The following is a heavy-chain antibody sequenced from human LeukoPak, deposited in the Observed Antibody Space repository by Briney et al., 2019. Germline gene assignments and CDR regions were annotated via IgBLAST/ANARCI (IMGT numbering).Heavy chain of an antibody. CDR2: IKSKTDGGTP. Sequence: GGSLRLSCAASGFTFSNAWMSWVRQAPGKGLEWVGRIKSKTDGGTPDHAAPVKGRCTISRDDSKNMLYLQMNSLKNEDTAVYYCTRGMMGVENDAFDIWGQGTKVTVSS. CDR1: GFTFSNAW. D-gene: IGHD1-26*01. V-gene: IGHV3-15*01. CDR3: TRGMMGVENDAFDI. J-gene: IGHJ3*02.